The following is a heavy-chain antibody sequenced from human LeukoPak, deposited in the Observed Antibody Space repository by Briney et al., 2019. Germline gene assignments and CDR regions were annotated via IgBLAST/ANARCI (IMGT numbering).Heavy chain of an antibody. CDR1: GFAFSNDW. D-gene: IGHD2-2*01. CDR3: ARDHAYRADY. J-gene: IGHJ4*02. Sequence: GGSLRLSCAASGFAFSNDWMCWVRQAPGNGLEWVANINQDESKKYYADSVKGRFTISRDNAKNSLYLQMSSLTAEDTAIYYCARDHAYRADYWGQGTLVTVSS. CDR2: INQDESKK. V-gene: IGHV3-7*01.